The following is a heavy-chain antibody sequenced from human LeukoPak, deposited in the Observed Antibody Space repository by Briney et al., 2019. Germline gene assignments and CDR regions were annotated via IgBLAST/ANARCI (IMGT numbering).Heavy chain of an antibody. Sequence: PSETLSLTCAVYGGSFSGYYWSWIRQPPGKGLEWIGSIYYRGSTYYNPSLKSRVTMSVDTSKNQFSLKLSSVTAADTAVYYCARGGCSGGSCYTLADAFDIWGQGTMVTVSS. CDR1: GGSFSGYY. CDR2: IYYRGST. J-gene: IGHJ3*02. CDR3: ARGGCSGGSCYTLADAFDI. D-gene: IGHD2-15*01. V-gene: IGHV4-34*01.